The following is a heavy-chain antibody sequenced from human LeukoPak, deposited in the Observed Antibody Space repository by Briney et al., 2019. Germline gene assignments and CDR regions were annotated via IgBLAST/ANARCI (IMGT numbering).Heavy chain of an antibody. V-gene: IGHV3-30-3*01. CDR1: GFTFSSYA. CDR2: ISYDGSNK. D-gene: IGHD2-2*01. J-gene: IGHJ4*02. CDR3: ARGGCSSTSCFFDY. Sequence: GRSLRLSCAASGFTFSSYAMHWVRQAPGKGLEWVAAISYDGSNKYYADSVKGRFTISRDNSKNTLYLQMNSLRAEDTAVYYCARGGCSSTSCFFDYWGQGTLVTVSS.